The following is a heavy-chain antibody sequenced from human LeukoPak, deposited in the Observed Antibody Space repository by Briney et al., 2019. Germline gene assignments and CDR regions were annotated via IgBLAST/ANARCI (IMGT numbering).Heavy chain of an antibody. V-gene: IGHV3-53*01. Sequence: GGSLRLSCAASGFTVSSNYMSWVRQAPGKGLEWVSVIYSGGSTYYADSVKGRFTISRDNSKNTLYLQMNSLRAEDTAVYYCTREGRSDSGSYWGYCLDYWGQGTLVTVSS. J-gene: IGHJ4*02. D-gene: IGHD1-26*01. CDR2: IYSGGST. CDR3: TREGRSDSGSYWGYCLDY. CDR1: GFTVSSNY.